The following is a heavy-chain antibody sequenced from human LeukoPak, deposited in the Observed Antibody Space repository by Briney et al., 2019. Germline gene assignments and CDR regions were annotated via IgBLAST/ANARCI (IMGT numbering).Heavy chain of an antibody. D-gene: IGHD3-22*01. V-gene: IGHV1-69*01. CDR1: GGTLSDYA. Sequence: ASVKVSCKASGGTLSDYAINWVRQAPGQGLEWMGGIIPMVGTANYGQKFAGRVTIIADESTNTAHMELSGLRSEDTAVYYCAPTSNLYDSSGPWGYFDLWGCGTLVTVSS. CDR3: APTSNLYDSSGPWGYFDL. CDR2: IIPMVGTA. J-gene: IGHJ2*01.